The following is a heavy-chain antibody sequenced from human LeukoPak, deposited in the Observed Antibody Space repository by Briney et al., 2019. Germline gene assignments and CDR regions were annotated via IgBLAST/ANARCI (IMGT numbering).Heavy chain of an antibody. V-gene: IGHV1-58*02. CDR3: AAARGGSSWYDY. D-gene: IGHD6-13*01. CDR2: IVVGSGNT. J-gene: IGHJ4*02. CDR1: GFTFPSSA. Sequence: GASVKVSCKASGFTFPSSAMQWVRQARGQRLEWIGWIVVGSGNTNYAQKFQERVTITRDMSTSTAYMKLSSLRSEDTAVYYCAAARGGSSWYDYWGKGTLVTVSS.